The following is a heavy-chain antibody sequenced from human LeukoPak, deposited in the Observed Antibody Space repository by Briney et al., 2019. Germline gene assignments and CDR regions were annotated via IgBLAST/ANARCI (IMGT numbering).Heavy chain of an antibody. Sequence: ASVKVSCKASGYTFTNYDINWVRQATGQGLEWMGWMNPNSGNTGYAQTFQGRVTMTRNTSMSTAYMELSSLKSDDTAVYYCARLSAREGYNNPFDYWGQGTLVTVSP. CDR3: ARLSAREGYNNPFDY. CDR2: MNPNSGNT. CDR1: GYTFTNYD. D-gene: IGHD5-24*01. J-gene: IGHJ4*02. V-gene: IGHV1-8*01.